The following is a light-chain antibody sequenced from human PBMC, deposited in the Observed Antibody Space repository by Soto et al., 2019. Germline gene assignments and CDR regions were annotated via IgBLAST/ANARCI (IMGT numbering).Light chain of an antibody. CDR3: QQRSNGPPFT. CDR1: QSVSSY. V-gene: IGKV3-11*01. Sequence: EIVLTPSPATLSLSPGERAPLSCRASQSVSSYLAWYQQKPGQAPRLLIFGASTRAPGIPDRFSGSGSGTDFTLTISKLEPEDFAGYYCQQRSNGPPFTVGQGTRLEIK. CDR2: GAS. J-gene: IGKJ5*01.